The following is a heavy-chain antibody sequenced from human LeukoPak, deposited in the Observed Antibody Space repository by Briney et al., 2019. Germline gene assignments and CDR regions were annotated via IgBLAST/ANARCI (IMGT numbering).Heavy chain of an antibody. J-gene: IGHJ5*02. V-gene: IGHV4-31*03. D-gene: IGHD3-16*01. CDR3: ARTLTTLGWFDP. Sequence: PPQTLSLTCTVSGGSISSGGYYWSWIRQHPGKGLEWIGYIYYSGSTYYNPSLKSRVTISVDTSKNQFSLKLSSVTAADTAAYYCARTLTTLGWFDPWGQGTLVTVSS. CDR1: GGSISSGGYY. CDR2: IYYSGST.